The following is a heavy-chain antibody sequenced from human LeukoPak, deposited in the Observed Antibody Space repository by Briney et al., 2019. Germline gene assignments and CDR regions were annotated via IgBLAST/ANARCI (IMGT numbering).Heavy chain of an antibody. D-gene: IGHD1-1*01. J-gene: IGHJ6*03. CDR2: ISSRGSTI. Sequence: GGSLRLSRAAPGFTFSDYYMSWIRQAPGKGLEWVSYISSRGSTIYSADSVKGRVTISRDKAKKSRYLQMYNLRVQDTALYLFARESPQYIWNDGYYYYYMDVSGKGNTVSVSS. CDR3: ARESPQYIWNDGYYYYYMDV. V-gene: IGHV3-11*01. CDR1: GFTFSDYY.